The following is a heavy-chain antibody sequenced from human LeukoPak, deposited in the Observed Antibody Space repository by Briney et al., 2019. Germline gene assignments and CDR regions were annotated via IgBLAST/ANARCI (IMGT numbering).Heavy chain of an antibody. D-gene: IGHD3-22*01. CDR3: ARGLYDSSGYIYYYYGMDV. CDR1: GDSVSSNSAA. V-gene: IGHV6-1*01. CDR2: TYYRCKWYN. J-gene: IGHJ6*02. Sequence: SQTLSLTCAISGDSVSSNSAAWNWIRQSPSRGLEWLGRTYYRCKWYNDYAVSVKSRITINPNTSKNQFSLQLNSVTPEDTAVYYCARGLYDSSGYIYYYYGMDVWGQGTTVTVSS.